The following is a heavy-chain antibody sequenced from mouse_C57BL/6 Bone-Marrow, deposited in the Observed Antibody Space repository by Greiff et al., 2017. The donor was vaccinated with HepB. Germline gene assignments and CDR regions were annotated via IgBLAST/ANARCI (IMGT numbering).Heavy chain of an antibody. CDR2: IYPRSGNN. J-gene: IGHJ1*03. V-gene: IGHV1-81*01. Sequence: QVQLQQSGAELARPGASVKLSCKASGYTFTSYGISWVKQRTGQGLEWIGEIYPRSGNNYYNEKFKGKATLTADKSSSTAYMELRSLTSEDSAVYFCAVLLLRRWYFDVWGTGTTVTVSS. CDR3: AVLLLRRWYFDV. CDR1: GYTFTSYG. D-gene: IGHD1-1*01.